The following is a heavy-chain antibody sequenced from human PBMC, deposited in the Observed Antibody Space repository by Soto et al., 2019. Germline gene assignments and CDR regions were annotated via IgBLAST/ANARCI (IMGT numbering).Heavy chain of an antibody. D-gene: IGHD6-6*01. CDR1: GGTFSSYA. Sequence: SVKVSCKASGGTFSSYAISWVRQAPGQGLEWMGGIIPIFGTANYAQKFQGRVTITADESTSTAYMELSSLRSEDTAVYYCAGEHSSSFNWFDPWGQGTLVTVSS. V-gene: IGHV1-69*13. CDR2: IIPIFGTA. CDR3: AGEHSSSFNWFDP. J-gene: IGHJ5*02.